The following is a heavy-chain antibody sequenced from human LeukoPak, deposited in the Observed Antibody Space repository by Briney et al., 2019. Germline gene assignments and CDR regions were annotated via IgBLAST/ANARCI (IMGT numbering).Heavy chain of an antibody. J-gene: IGHJ4*02. CDR2: IYTSGST. CDR3: AREDCTNGVCYSDY. CDR1: GGSISSYY. V-gene: IGHV4-4*07. Sequence: SETLSLTCTVSGGSISSYYWSWIRQPAGKGLEWIGRIYTSGSTNYNPSLKSRVTMSVDTSKNQFSLKLSSVTAADTAVYYSAREDCTNGVCYSDYWGQGTLVTVSS. D-gene: IGHD2-8*01.